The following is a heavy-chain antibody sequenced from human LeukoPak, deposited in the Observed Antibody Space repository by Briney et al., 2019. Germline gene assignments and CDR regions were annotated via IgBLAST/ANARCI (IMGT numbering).Heavy chain of an antibody. Sequence: PGGSLRLSCTASGFTVSSNYMSWVRQAPGKGLEWVSVIRSDGSTNHADSVKGRFTISRDNSKNTLYLQMNNLRAEDTAMYYCAREMYSGMYNDAFDIWAQGTKVPVPS. D-gene: IGHD1-26*01. CDR2: IRSDGST. J-gene: IGHJ3*02. CDR3: AREMYSGMYNDAFDI. CDR1: GFTVSSNY. V-gene: IGHV3-53*01.